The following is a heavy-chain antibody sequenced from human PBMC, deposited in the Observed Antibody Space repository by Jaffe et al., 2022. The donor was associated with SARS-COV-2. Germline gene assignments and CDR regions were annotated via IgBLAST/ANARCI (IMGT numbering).Heavy chain of an antibody. J-gene: IGHJ4*02. CDR1: GGSFSGYY. Sequence: QVQLQQWGAGLLKPSETLSLTCAVYGGSFSGYYWSWIRQPPGKGLEWIGEINHSGSTNYNPSLKSRVTISVDTSKNQFSLKLSSVTAADTAVYYCARGFRYQPLLSYWGQGTLVTVSS. CDR2: INHSGST. CDR3: ARGFRYQPLLSY. D-gene: IGHD2-2*01. V-gene: IGHV4-34*01.